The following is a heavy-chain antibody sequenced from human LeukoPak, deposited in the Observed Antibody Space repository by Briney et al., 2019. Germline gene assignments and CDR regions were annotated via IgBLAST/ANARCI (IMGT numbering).Heavy chain of an antibody. J-gene: IGHJ4*02. D-gene: IGHD3-10*01. CDR1: GGSFSGYY. CDR3: ARARYYGSGSYYFRAGNYFDY. Sequence: PSETLSLTCAVYGGSFSGYYWSWIRQPPGKGLEWIGEINHSGSTNYNPSLKSRVTISVDTSKNQFSLKLSSVTAADTAMYYCARARYYGSGSYYFRAGNYFDYWGQGTLVTVSS. CDR2: INHSGST. V-gene: IGHV4-34*01.